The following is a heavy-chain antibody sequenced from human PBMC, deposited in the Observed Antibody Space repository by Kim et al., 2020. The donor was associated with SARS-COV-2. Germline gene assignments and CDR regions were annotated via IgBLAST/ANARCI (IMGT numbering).Heavy chain of an antibody. D-gene: IGHD7-27*01. CDR2: IIPMFGSP. J-gene: IGHJ6*02. Sequence: SVKVSCKASGGTFNKYAGSWVRQAPGQGLEWVGVIIPMFGSPTYAQKFQGKVTITADESTSIAQMEVIGLRSEDTAIYYCALTVAPTDYGLDVWGQGTTVIVSS. CDR3: ALTVAPTDYGLDV. CDR1: GGTFNKYA. V-gene: IGHV1-69*13.